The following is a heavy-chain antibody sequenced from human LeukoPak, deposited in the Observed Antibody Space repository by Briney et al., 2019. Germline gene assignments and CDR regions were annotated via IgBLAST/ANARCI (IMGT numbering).Heavy chain of an antibody. D-gene: IGHD5-18*01. Sequence: SVKVSCKASGGTSSSYAISWVRQAPGQGLEWMGGIIPIFGTANYAQKFQGRVTITTDESTSTAYMELSSLRSEDTAVYYCARELADTAMVPLGAFDIWGQGTMVTVSS. CDR2: IIPIFGTA. CDR3: ARELADTAMVPLGAFDI. J-gene: IGHJ3*02. V-gene: IGHV1-69*05. CDR1: GGTSSSYA.